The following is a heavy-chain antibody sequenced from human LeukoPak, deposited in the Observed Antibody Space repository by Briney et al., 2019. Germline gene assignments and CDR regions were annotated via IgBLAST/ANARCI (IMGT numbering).Heavy chain of an antibody. Sequence: SETLSLTCTVSGGSINNYYWSWIRQPPGEGLEWIGYIDDSGTTKYSASLRSRVTMSVASSKNQFSLKLVSVTAADTAIYYCVRDNWHDSGNTWHYYGMDVWGQGTTVTVSS. V-gene: IGHV4-59*01. CDR1: GGSINNYY. CDR3: VRDNWHDSGNTWHYYGMDV. CDR2: IDDSGTT. D-gene: IGHD6-19*01. J-gene: IGHJ6*02.